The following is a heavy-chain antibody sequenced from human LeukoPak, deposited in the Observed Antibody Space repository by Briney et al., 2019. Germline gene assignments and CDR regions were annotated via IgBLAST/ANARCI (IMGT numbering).Heavy chain of an antibody. CDR2: MNPNSGNT. CDR1: GYTFTSYD. V-gene: IGHV1-8*01. D-gene: IGHD3-10*01. Sequence: ASVKVSCKASGYTFTSYDINWVRQATGQGLEWMGWMNPNSGNTGYAQKFQGRVTMTRDTSTSTVYMELSSLRSEDTAVYYCARDQPVYELWFGRGMVFDPWGQGTLVTVSS. J-gene: IGHJ5*02. CDR3: ARDQPVYELWFGRGMVFDP.